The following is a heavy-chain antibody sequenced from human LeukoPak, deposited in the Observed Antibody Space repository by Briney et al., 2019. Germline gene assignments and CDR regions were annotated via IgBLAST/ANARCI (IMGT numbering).Heavy chain of an antibody. V-gene: IGHV3-23*01. CDR3: AKDLDGGTDYVLDY. D-gene: IGHD3-10*02. Sequence: GGSLRLSCAASGFTFSSYAMTWVRQAPGKGLDWVSFISGSGGSIKSADSVKGRFTISRDNSKNTLYLQMSSLRAEDTAVYYCAKDLDGGTDYVLDYWGQGTLVTVSS. J-gene: IGHJ4*02. CDR1: GFTFSSYA. CDR2: ISGSGGSI.